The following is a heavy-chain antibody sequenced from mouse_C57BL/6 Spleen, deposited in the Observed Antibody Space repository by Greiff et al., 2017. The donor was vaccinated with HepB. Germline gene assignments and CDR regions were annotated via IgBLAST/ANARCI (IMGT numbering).Heavy chain of an antibody. Sequence: QVQLQQSGAELVRPGTSVKVSCKASGYAFTNYLIERVKQRPGQGLEWIGVINPGSGGTNYNEKFKGKATLTADKSSSTAYMQLSSLTSEDSAVYFCARRLITTVVDYWGQVTTLTVSS. CDR2: INPGSGGT. J-gene: IGHJ2*01. CDR1: GYAFTNYL. V-gene: IGHV1-54*01. CDR3: ARRLITTVVDY. D-gene: IGHD1-1*01.